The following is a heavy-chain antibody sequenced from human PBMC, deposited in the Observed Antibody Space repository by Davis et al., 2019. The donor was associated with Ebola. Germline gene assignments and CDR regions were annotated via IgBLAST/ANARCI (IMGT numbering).Heavy chain of an antibody. CDR3: ARLRDYYDSRSYAFDI. Sequence: GESLKISCKGSGYSFTSYWIGWVRQMPGKGLERMGRIDPSDSYTNYSPSFQGHVTISADKSISTAYLQWSSLKASDTAMYYCARLRDYYDSRSYAFDIWGQGTMVTVSS. CDR1: GYSFTSYW. D-gene: IGHD3-22*01. V-gene: IGHV5-10-1*01. CDR2: IDPSDSYT. J-gene: IGHJ3*02.